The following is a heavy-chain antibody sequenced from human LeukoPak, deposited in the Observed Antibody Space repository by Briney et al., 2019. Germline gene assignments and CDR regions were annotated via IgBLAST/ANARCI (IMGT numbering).Heavy chain of an antibody. CDR3: ARGASVVTAYFDY. CDR1: GFTFSSYN. V-gene: IGHV3-21*01. CDR2: IGIRNNYM. D-gene: IGHD2-21*02. Sequence: GGSLRLSCTTAGFTFSSYNMNWVRQAPGKGLEWVSSIGIRNNYMYYADSVKGRFTISRDIAKNALYLQMNSLRVEDTAVYYCARGASVVTAYFDYWGQGTLVTFSS. J-gene: IGHJ4*02.